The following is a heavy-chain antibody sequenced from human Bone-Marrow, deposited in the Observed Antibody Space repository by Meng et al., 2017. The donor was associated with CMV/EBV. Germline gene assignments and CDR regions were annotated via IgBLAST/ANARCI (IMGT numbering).Heavy chain of an antibody. CDR1: GFTFSRYW. CDR3: AKTFISYFDY. D-gene: IGHD3-10*01. V-gene: IGHV3-7*01. J-gene: IGHJ4*02. Sequence: GGSLRLSCTASGFTFSRYWMTWVRQAPGKGLEWVANIKQDGGTIYYVDSVKGRFTTSRDNAKNSLYLQMNSLRVEDTAVYYCAKTFISYFDYWGQGTLVTVSS. CDR2: IKQDGGTI.